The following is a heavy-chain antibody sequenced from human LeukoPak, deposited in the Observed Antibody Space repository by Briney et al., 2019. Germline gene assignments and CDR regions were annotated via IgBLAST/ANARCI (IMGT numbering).Heavy chain of an antibody. CDR1: GGSISSGSYY. CDR3: ARFTPQGYGWGGYNRFDP. CDR2: IYTSGST. Sequence: SETLSLTCTVSGGSISSGSYYWSWIRQPAGKGLEWIGRIYTSGSTNYNPSLKSRVTISVDTSKNQFSLKLSSVTAADTAVYYCARFTPQGYGWGGYNRFDPWGQGTLVTVSS. V-gene: IGHV4-61*02. D-gene: IGHD3-16*01. J-gene: IGHJ5*02.